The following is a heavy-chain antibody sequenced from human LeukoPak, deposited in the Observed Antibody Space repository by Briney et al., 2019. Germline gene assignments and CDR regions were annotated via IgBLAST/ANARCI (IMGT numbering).Heavy chain of an antibody. D-gene: IGHD6-19*01. CDR1: GASISGYYW. Sequence: TLSLTCTVSGASISGYYWSWLRQPPGKAPEWLALIYWDDDKRYSPSLKSRLTITKDTSKNQVVLTMTNVDPLDTATYYCANRRGTSGWSEGYSDYWGQGTLVTVSS. CDR3: ANRRGTSGWSEGYSDY. V-gene: IGHV2-5*08. J-gene: IGHJ4*02. CDR2: IYWDDDK.